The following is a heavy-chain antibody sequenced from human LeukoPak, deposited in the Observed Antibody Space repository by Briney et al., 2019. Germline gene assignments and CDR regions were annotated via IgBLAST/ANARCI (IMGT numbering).Heavy chain of an antibody. CDR3: ARHTLYRSATRYYYDSSGSSLDY. CDR2: INHSGST. CDR1: GGSISPYY. Sequence: SETLSLTCTVSGGSISPYYWSWIRQPPGKGLEWIGEINHSGSTNYNPSLKSRVTISVDTSKNQFSLKLSSVTAADTAVYYCARHTLYRSATRYYYDSSGSSLDYWGQGTLVTVSS. J-gene: IGHJ4*02. V-gene: IGHV4-34*01. D-gene: IGHD3-22*01.